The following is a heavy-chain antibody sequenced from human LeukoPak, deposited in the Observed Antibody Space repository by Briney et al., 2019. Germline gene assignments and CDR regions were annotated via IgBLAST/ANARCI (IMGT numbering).Heavy chain of an antibody. D-gene: IGHD3-22*01. V-gene: IGHV1-18*01. CDR1: GYTFTSYG. J-gene: IGHJ5*02. CDR3: ARSLTRGYYYDSSGYYNWFDP. Sequence: ASVKVSCKASGYTFTSYGISWVRQAPGQGLEWMGWISAYNGNTNYAQKLQGRVTMTTDTSTSTAYMELRSLRSDDTAVYYCARSLTRGYYYDSSGYYNWFDPWGQGTLSPSPQ. CDR2: ISAYNGNT.